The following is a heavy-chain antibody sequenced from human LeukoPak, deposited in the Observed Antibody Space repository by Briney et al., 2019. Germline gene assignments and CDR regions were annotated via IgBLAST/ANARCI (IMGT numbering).Heavy chain of an antibody. CDR3: ARRAGDYSHPYDY. V-gene: IGHV3-23*01. D-gene: IGHD3-22*01. J-gene: IGHJ4*02. Sequence: GGTLRLSCAASGFIFSSYGMSWVRQAPGKGLEWVSGIRGSGDSTTYADSVKGRFTVSRDNSKNTLYLQMSSLRAEDTAVYYCARRAGDYSHPYDYWGQGTLVTVSS. CDR2: IRGSGDST. CDR1: GFIFSSYG.